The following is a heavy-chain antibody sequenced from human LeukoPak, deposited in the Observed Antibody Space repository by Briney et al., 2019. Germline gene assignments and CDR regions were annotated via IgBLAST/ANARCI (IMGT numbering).Heavy chain of an antibody. D-gene: IGHD4-23*01. V-gene: IGHV1-3*02. CDR2: TNGATGNT. J-gene: IGHJ4*02. Sequence: ASVKVSCKASGYIFTNYALHWVRQAPGQRLEWMGWTNGATGNTRFSQDFQGRLTITMDTSARTGHMELSSLRSEDTAVYYCARSPGGNARTWLDYWGRGTLVTVSS. CDR1: GYIFTNYA. CDR3: ARSPGGNARTWLDY.